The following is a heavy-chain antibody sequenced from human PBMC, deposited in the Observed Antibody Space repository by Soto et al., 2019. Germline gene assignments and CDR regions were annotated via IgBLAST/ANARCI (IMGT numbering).Heavy chain of an antibody. J-gene: IGHJ3*02. CDR2: ISWNSGSI. CDR1: GFTFDDYA. V-gene: IGHV3-9*01. D-gene: IGHD7-27*01. Sequence: EVQLVESGGGLVQPGRSLRLSCAASGFTFDDYAMHWVRQAPGKGLEWVSGISWNSGSIGYADSVKGRFTISRDNAKNSLYLQMNSLRSEDTALYYCARNLGPYDAFDIWGQGTMVTVSS. CDR3: ARNLGPYDAFDI.